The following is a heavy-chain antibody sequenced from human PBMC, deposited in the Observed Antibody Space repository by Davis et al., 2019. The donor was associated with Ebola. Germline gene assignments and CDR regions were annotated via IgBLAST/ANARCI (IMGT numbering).Heavy chain of an antibody. V-gene: IGHV4-31*03. CDR3: ARELRYDSSGYDYYFYMDV. D-gene: IGHD3-22*01. CDR1: GGSISRGGSY. Sequence: PSETLSLTCTVSGGSISRGGSYWTWIRQHPGKGLEWIGYIYYSGSTYYKPSLKSRVTISLDTSKNQFSLNLYSVTAADTAVYSCARELRYDSSGYDYYFYMDVWGKGTTVTVSS. J-gene: IGHJ6*03. CDR2: IYYSGST.